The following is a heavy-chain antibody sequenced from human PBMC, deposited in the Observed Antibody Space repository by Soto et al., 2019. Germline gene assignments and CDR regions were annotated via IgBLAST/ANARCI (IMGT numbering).Heavy chain of an antibody. Sequence: PGGSLRLSCAASGFTFDDYAMHWVRQVPGKGLEWVSGINWNSGSIGYGDSVKGRFAISRDNAKNSLHLQVNSLSAEDTALYYCVKDESINWYSGHFRHWGQGTLVTVSS. D-gene: IGHD6-13*01. CDR1: GFTFDDYA. J-gene: IGHJ1*01. CDR3: VKDESINWYSGHFRH. CDR2: INWNSGSI. V-gene: IGHV3-9*01.